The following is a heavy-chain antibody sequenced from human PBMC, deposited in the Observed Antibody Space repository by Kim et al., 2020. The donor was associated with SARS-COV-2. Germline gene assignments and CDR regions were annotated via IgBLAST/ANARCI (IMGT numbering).Heavy chain of an antibody. Sequence: GGSLRLSCAATGFTFSSYAMSWVRQAPGKGLEWVSGISGSGGSTNYADSVKGRFTISRDNSKNTLYLQMHSLRAEDTAVYYCAKKGQQWLVQWAFDIWGRGTMVTVSS. D-gene: IGHD6-19*01. CDR3: AKKGQQWLVQWAFDI. CDR1: GFTFSSYA. V-gene: IGHV3-23*01. J-gene: IGHJ3*02. CDR2: ISGSGGST.